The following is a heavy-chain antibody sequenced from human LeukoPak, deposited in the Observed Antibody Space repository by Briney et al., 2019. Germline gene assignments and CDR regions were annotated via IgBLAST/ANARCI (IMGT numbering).Heavy chain of an antibody. D-gene: IGHD2-2*01. J-gene: IGHJ5*02. CDR2: MFHSGST. V-gene: IGHV4-38-2*02. Sequence: SETLSLTCTVSGYSISSGHYWAWIRQSPEKGLEWIASMFHSGSTYYNPSLKSRVTTSADTSKNEFSLKLSSVTAADPAVSYCARGNFQVRQLPPDWFDPWGQGTLVTVSS. CDR1: GYSISSGHY. CDR3: ARGNFQVRQLPPDWFDP.